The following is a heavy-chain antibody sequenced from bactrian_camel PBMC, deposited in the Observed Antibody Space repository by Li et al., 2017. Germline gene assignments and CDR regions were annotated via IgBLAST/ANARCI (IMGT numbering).Heavy chain of an antibody. CDR1: GFTYSAYF. CDR2: IYMIGGST. CDR3: AADRQWSGASCDTPSYPFND. J-gene: IGHJ4*01. D-gene: IGHD2*01. V-gene: IGHV3-3*01. Sequence: HVQLVESGGGSVQAGGSLKLSCKISGFTYSAYFMAWFRQASGKKRGGVAMIYMIGGSTYYVDSVGGRFTISRDNAKNTVYLEMNNLKPEDTAMYYCAADRQWSGASCDTPSYPFNDWGQGTQVTVS.